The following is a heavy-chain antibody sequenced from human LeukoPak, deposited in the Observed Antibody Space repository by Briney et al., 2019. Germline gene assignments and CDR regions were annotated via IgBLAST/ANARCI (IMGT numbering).Heavy chain of an antibody. CDR1: GFTFSSYA. D-gene: IGHD3-3*01. Sequence: GGSLRLSCAASGFTFSSYAMSWVRQAPGKGLEWVSAISGSGGSTYYADSVKGRFTISRDNSKNTLYLQMNSLRAEDTAVYYCAKYEPSLGLQFLEWRGYYFDYWGQGTLVTVSS. V-gene: IGHV3-23*01. CDR3: AKYEPSLGLQFLEWRGYYFDY. J-gene: IGHJ4*02. CDR2: ISGSGGST.